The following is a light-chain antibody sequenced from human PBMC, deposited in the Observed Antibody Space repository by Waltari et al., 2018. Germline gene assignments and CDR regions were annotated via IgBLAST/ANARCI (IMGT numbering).Light chain of an antibody. CDR2: GAS. CDR1: QRVSSSY. CDR3: QSADTSLIT. V-gene: IGKV3-20*01. J-gene: IGKJ5*01. Sequence: EIALTQSPGTLSLSPGERATLSCRASQRVSSSYLAWYHHKHGQAPRLLIYGASNRATCIPDRFSGSGSGTYFTLTINRLEPEDFAVYYCQSADTSLITFGQGTRLEIK.